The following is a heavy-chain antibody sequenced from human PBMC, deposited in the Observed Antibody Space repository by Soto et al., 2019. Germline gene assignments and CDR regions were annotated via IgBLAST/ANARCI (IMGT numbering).Heavy chain of an antibody. Sequence: QVQLQQWGAGLLKPSETLSLTCAVYGGSFSGYYWSWIRQPPGKGLEWIGEINHSGSTNYNPSLKSRVTISVDTSKHQFSLKLSSVTAADTAVYYCARGTDDYSNYYYYYMDVWGKGTTVTVSS. V-gene: IGHV4-34*01. CDR1: GGSFSGYY. CDR2: INHSGST. CDR3: ARGTDDYSNYYYYYMDV. J-gene: IGHJ6*03. D-gene: IGHD4-4*01.